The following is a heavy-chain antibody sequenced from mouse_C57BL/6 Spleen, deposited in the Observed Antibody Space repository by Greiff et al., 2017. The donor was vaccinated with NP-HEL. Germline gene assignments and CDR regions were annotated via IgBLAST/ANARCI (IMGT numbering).Heavy chain of an antibody. CDR3: ARRVYDDDWYFDV. J-gene: IGHJ1*03. Sequence: QVQLQQPGAELVRPGSSVKLSCKASGYTFTSYWMHWVKQRPIQGLEWIGNIDPSDSETHYNQKFKDKATLTVDKSSSTAYMQLSSLTSEDSAVYYCARRVYDDDWYFDVWGTGTTVTVSS. V-gene: IGHV1-52*01. CDR2: IDPSDSET. D-gene: IGHD2-4*01. CDR1: GYTFTSYW.